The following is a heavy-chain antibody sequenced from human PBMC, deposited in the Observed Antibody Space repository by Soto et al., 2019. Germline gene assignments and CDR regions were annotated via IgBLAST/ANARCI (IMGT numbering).Heavy chain of an antibody. J-gene: IGHJ6*02. CDR1: GFTFSSYG. CDR3: AKSVNYHGSGSYSGYYYYGMDV. Sequence: GGSLRLSCAASGFTFSSYGMHWVRQAPGKGLEWVAVISYDGSDRYYADSVEGRFTISRDNSRNTLYLQMNSLRAEDTAVYYCAKSVNYHGSGSYSGYYYYGMDVWGQGTTVTVSS. V-gene: IGHV3-30*18. CDR2: ISYDGSDR. D-gene: IGHD3-10*01.